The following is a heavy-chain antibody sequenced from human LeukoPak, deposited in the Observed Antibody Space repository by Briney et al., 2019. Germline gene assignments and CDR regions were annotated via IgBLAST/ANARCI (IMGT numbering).Heavy chain of an antibody. CDR2: ISSSSSYI. V-gene: IGHV3-21*04. D-gene: IGHD6-19*01. CDR1: GFTFSSYS. Sequence: GGSLRLSCAASGFTFSSYSMNWVRQAPGKGLEWVSSISSSSSYIYYADSVKGRFTISRDNSKNTLYLQMNSLRAEDTAAYYCAREGSGSGWHYYYYYYMDVWGKGTTVTVSS. J-gene: IGHJ6*03. CDR3: AREGSGSGWHYYYYYYMDV.